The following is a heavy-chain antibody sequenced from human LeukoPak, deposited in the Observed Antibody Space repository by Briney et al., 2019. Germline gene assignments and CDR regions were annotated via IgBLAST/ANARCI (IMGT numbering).Heavy chain of an antibody. J-gene: IGHJ5*02. CDR3: ARDQSWFDP. Sequence: PSETLSLTCTVSGGSISSYYWNWIRQPPGKGLEWIGYIYYSGTTNYNPSLKSRVSMSVDTSKNQFSLKLSSVTAADTAVYYCARDQSWFDPWGQGALVTVSS. CDR1: GGSISSYY. CDR2: IYYSGTT. V-gene: IGHV4-59*12.